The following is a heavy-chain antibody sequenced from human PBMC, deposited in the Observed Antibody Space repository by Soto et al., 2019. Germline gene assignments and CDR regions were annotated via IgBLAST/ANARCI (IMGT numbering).Heavy chain of an antibody. CDR1: GFTVSSYA. V-gene: IGHV3-30*04. J-gene: IGHJ1*01. CDR2: ISYDGRNK. CDR3: ARGWMQLWYHFQH. D-gene: IGHD5-18*01. Sequence: PGGSLRLSCAASGFTVSSYAMHWVRQAPGKGLEWVAVISYDGRNKYYADSVKGRFTISRDNSKNTLYLQMNSLRAEDTAVYYCARGWMQLWYHFQHWGQGTLVTVSS.